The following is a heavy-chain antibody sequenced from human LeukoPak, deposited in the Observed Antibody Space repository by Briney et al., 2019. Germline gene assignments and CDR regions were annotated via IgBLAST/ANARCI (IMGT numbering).Heavy chain of an antibody. CDR1: GFTLRSYT. V-gene: IGHV3-9*01. D-gene: IGHD6-19*01. Sequence: GGSLRLSCAASGFTLRSYTMNWVRQAPGKGLEWVSGISWNSGSIGYADSVKGRFTISRDNAKNSLYLQMNSLRAEDTALYYCARDRSSGYDYWGQGTLVTVSS. CDR2: ISWNSGSI. J-gene: IGHJ4*02. CDR3: ARDRSSGYDY.